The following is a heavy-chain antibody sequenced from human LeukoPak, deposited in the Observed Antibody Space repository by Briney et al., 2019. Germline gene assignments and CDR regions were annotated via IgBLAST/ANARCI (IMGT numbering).Heavy chain of an antibody. D-gene: IGHD3-10*01. CDR3: ARSSGSSHLYDY. Sequence: SETLSLTCTVSGASITNYYWSWIRQPPGKGLEWIGYIYYSGSTYYNPSLKSRVTISVDTSKNQFSLRLRPVTAADTAMYYCARSSGSSHLYDYWGQGTLVTVSS. J-gene: IGHJ4*02. CDR2: IYYSGST. CDR1: GASITNYY. V-gene: IGHV4-59*01.